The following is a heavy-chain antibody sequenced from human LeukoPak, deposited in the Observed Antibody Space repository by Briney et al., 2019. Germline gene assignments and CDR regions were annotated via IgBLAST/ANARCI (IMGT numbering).Heavy chain of an antibody. D-gene: IGHD3-10*01. CDR3: AKRPLPTMVRGVIIPL. CDR1: GFTFSSYG. Sequence: PGGSLRLSCAASGFTFSSYGMSWVRQAPGKGLEWVSAISGSGGSTYYADSVKGRFTISRDNSKNTLYLQMNSLRAEDTAVYYCAKRPLPTMVRGVIIPLWGQGTLVTVSS. CDR2: ISGSGGST. V-gene: IGHV3-23*01. J-gene: IGHJ4*02.